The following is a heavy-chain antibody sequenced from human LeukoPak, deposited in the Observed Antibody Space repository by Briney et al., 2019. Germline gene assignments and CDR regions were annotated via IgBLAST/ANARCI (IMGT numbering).Heavy chain of an antibody. CDR1: GFTFSSFA. Sequence: GGSLRLSCEASGFTFSSFAMSWVRQAPGKGLEWVSAISGSGGSTYYADSVKGRFTISRDNSKNTLYLQMNSLRAEDTAVYYCAKDTPYDFWSGYSDFDYWGQGTLVTVSS. V-gene: IGHV3-23*01. CDR2: ISGSGGST. J-gene: IGHJ4*02. D-gene: IGHD3-3*01. CDR3: AKDTPYDFWSGYSDFDY.